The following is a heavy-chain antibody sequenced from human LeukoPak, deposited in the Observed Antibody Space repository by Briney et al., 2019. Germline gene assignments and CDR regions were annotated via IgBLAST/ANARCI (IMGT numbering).Heavy chain of an antibody. V-gene: IGHV3-33*06. CDR1: GFTFSSYG. Sequence: GGSLRLSCAASGFTFSSYGMHWVRQAPGKGLEWVAVIWYDGSNIYYADSAKGRFTISRDNSKKTLYLQMNSLRAEDTAVYYCAKAPLAVAGIGSKNWFDPWGQGTLVTVSS. CDR2: IWYDGSNI. D-gene: IGHD6-19*01. J-gene: IGHJ5*02. CDR3: AKAPLAVAGIGSKNWFDP.